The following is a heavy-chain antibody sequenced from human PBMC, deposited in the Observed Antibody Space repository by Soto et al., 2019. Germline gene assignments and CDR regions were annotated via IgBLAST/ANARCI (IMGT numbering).Heavy chain of an antibody. CDR3: ARDARGDEAPMDY. CDR1: GYTFTGYY. J-gene: IGHJ4*02. CDR2: INPNSGGT. V-gene: IGHV1-2*04. D-gene: IGHD3-10*01. Sequence: ASVKVSCKASGYTFTGYYMHWVRQAPGQGLEWMGWINPNSGGTNYAQKFQGWVTMTRVSSISTAYMELSRLRSDDTAVYYCARDARGDEAPMDYWGQGTLVTVSS.